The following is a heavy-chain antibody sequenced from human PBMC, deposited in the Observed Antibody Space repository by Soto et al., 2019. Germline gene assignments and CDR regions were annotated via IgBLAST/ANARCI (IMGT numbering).Heavy chain of an antibody. Sequence: GGSLRLSCAASGFTFSSYSMNWVRQAPGKGLEWVSSISSSSSYIYYADSVKGRFTISRDNAKNSLYLQMNSLRAEDTAVYYCARWGRGKGYGMDVWGQGTTVTVSS. J-gene: IGHJ6*02. CDR1: GFTFSSYS. V-gene: IGHV3-21*01. CDR2: ISSSSSYI. CDR3: ARWGRGKGYGMDV. D-gene: IGHD3-16*01.